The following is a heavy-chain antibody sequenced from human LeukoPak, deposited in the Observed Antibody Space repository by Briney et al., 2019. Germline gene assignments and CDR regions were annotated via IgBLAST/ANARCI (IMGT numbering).Heavy chain of an antibody. Sequence: PSQTLSLTCTVSGGSISSGGYYWSWIRQHPGKGLEWIGYIYYSGSTYYNPSLKSRVTISVDTSKNQFSLKLSSVTAADTAVYYSARELGYYGSGSTNHFDYWGQGTLVTVSS. D-gene: IGHD3-10*01. CDR3: ARELGYYGSGSTNHFDY. CDR1: GGSISSGGYY. J-gene: IGHJ4*02. CDR2: IYYSGST. V-gene: IGHV4-31*03.